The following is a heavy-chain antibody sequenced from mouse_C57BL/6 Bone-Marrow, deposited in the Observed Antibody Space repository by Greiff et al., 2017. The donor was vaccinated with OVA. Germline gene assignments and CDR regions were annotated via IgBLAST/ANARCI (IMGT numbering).Heavy chain of an antibody. CDR1: GYTFTSYG. Sequence: LLESGAELARPGASVKLSCKASGYTFTSYGISWVKQRTGQGLEWIGEIYPRSGNTYYNEKFKGKATLTADKSSSTAYMELRSLTSEDSAVYFCAREGNTGYFDYWGQGTTLTVSS. J-gene: IGHJ2*01. V-gene: IGHV1-81*01. CDR3: AREGNTGYFDY. CDR2: IYPRSGNT.